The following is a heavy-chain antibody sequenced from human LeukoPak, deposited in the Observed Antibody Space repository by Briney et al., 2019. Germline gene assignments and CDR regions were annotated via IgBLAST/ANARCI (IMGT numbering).Heavy chain of an antibody. CDR1: GFTFSSYC. D-gene: IGHD1-26*01. CDR3: VKDVGGSYAFDY. CDR2: ISSSSSYI. J-gene: IGHJ4*02. V-gene: IGHV3-21*01. Sequence: GGSLRLSCAASGFTFSSYCMNWVRQAPGKGLEWVSSISSSSSYIYYADSVKGRFTISRDNSKNTLHLQMSTLRAEDTALYYCVKDVGGSYAFDYWGQGILVTVAS.